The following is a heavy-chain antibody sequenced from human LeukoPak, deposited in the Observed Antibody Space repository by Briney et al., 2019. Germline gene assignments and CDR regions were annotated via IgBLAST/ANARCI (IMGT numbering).Heavy chain of an antibody. J-gene: IGHJ4*02. CDR1: GFTFSSYE. D-gene: IGHD5-12*01. V-gene: IGHV3-48*03. Sequence: GGSLRLSCAASGFTFSSYEMNWVRQAPGKGLEWVSYISSSGSTIYYADSVKGRFTISRDNSKNTLYLYMNSLRVEDTAVYYCAKGRGIVATIAPYYDDWGQGTLVTVSS. CDR3: AKGRGIVATIAPYYDD. CDR2: ISSSGSTI.